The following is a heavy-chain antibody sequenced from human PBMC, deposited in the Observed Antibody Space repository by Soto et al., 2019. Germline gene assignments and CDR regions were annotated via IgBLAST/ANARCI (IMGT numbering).Heavy chain of an antibody. CDR1: GFTLSTCS. CDR2: ISTSSSTI. V-gene: IGHV3-48*01. Sequence: PGGALRHPCAASGFTLSTCSMNWFRQAPGKGLEWVSYISTSSSTIYYADSVKGRFTISRDNAKNSLYLQMNSLRAEDTAVYYCARPSFEIWGQGTMVTVSS. J-gene: IGHJ3*02. CDR3: ARPSFEI.